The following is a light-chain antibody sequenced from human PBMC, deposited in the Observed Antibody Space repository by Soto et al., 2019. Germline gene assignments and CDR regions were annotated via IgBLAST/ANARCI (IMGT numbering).Light chain of an antibody. CDR2: DAS. Sequence: EIVLTQSPATLSLSPGERATLSCRASQSVSNSLAWYQQRPGQGPRLLIYDASNRATDIPARFSGSGSGTDFTLTISSLEPEDFAIYYCQQRSNWPLLTFGGGTKVEIK. V-gene: IGKV3-11*01. J-gene: IGKJ4*01. CDR3: QQRSNWPLLT. CDR1: QSVSNS.